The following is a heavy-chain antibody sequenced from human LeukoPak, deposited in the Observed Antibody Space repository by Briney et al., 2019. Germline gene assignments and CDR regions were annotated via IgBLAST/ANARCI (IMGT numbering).Heavy chain of an antibody. V-gene: IGHV3-74*01. CDR2: INSDGSST. D-gene: IGHD5-18*01. CDR1: GFTFSSYW. J-gene: IGHJ5*02. Sequence: GGSLRLSCAASGFTFSSYWMHWVRQAPGKGLAWVSRINSDGSSTSYADSVKGRFTISRDNAKNMLYLQMNSLRAEDTAVYYCARKLGYTNWFDPWGQGTLVTVSS. CDR3: ARKLGYTNWFDP.